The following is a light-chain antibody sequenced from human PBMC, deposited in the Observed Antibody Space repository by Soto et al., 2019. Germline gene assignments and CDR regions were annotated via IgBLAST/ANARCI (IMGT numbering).Light chain of an antibody. CDR1: QSVSNNY. CDR2: GAS. Sequence: EVVLTQSPGTLSLSPRERATLSCRASQSVSNNYLAWYQHKHGQAPRLLIYGASNRAAGIPDRFSGSGSGLDFTLTISRLEPEDFAVYYYQKYAAPPRTFGQGTQVEVK. J-gene: IGKJ1*01. V-gene: IGKV3-20*01. CDR3: QKYAAPPRT.